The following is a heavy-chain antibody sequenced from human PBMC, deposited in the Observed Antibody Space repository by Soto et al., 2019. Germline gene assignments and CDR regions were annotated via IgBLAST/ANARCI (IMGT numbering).Heavy chain of an antibody. Sequence: QVQLVQSGAEVKKPGASVKVSCKVSGYTLTELSMHWVRQAPGKGLEWMGGFDPEDGETIYAQKFQGRVTMTEDTSTDTAYMELSSLRSEDTAVYYCATWVKWELLFLDVYYYGMDVWGQGTTVTVSS. J-gene: IGHJ6*02. CDR3: ATWVKWELLFLDVYYYGMDV. D-gene: IGHD1-26*01. V-gene: IGHV1-24*01. CDR1: GYTLTELS. CDR2: FDPEDGET.